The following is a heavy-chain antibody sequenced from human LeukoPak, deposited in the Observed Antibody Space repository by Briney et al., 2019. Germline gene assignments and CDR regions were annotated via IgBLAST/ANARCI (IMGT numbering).Heavy chain of an antibody. D-gene: IGHD3-22*01. Sequence: ASVKVSFKAAGYTFTSYNINRLRQATAQGQEWVGGMNPNNDNTGYAYKYQARVSITRNTSISTDYLELSMLRSEATAVYYCARSLARYYYDGSGYWGQGTLVTVSS. CDR2: MNPNNDNT. V-gene: IGHV1-8*02. J-gene: IGHJ4*02. CDR1: GYTFTSYN. CDR3: ARSLARYYYDGSGY.